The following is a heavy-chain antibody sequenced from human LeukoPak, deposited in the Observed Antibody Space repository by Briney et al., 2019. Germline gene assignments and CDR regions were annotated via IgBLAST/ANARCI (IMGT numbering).Heavy chain of an antibody. CDR2: IYHSGST. J-gene: IGHJ3*02. CDR3: ARGYYYDSSGYYFPGAFDI. Sequence: SGTLSLTCAVSGGSISSSNWWSWVRQPPGKGLEWIGEIYHSGSTYYNPSLKSRVTISVDTSKNQFSLKLSSVTAADTAVYYCARGYYYDSSGYYFPGAFDIWGQGTMVTVSS. V-gene: IGHV4-4*02. CDR1: GGSISSSNW. D-gene: IGHD3-22*01.